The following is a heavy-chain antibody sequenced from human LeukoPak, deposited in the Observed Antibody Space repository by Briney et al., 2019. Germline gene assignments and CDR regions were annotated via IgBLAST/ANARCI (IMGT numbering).Heavy chain of an antibody. Sequence: GGSLRLSCTTSGLTFSTSGFNWLRQAPGKGLEWVASIGPTGFDRYHADSIKGRFTISRDNANNFLYLQMDSLRAEDTAVYYCATETNGRHYDYWGQGTLLTVSS. CDR1: GLTFSTSG. CDR3: ATETNGRHYDY. CDR2: IGPTGFDR. V-gene: IGHV3-21*06. D-gene: IGHD1-14*01. J-gene: IGHJ4*02.